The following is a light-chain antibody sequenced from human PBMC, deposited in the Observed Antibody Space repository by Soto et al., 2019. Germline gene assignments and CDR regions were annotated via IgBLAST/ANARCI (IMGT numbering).Light chain of an antibody. J-gene: IGKJ2*01. V-gene: IGKV3-20*01. Sequence: ESVLTQSPGILSLSPGERDTLSCRARQSVISSYLSWYRQKPGQAPKLLIYGASTRDAGTPDMFSGSGSGTDFTLTSSRMEPEDVAVYYCQQYGSSPIYAFGQGTKLEIK. CDR1: QSVISSY. CDR3: QQYGSSPIYA. CDR2: GAS.